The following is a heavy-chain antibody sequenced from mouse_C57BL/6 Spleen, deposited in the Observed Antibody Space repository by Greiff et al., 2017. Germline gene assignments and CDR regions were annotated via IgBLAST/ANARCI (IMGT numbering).Heavy chain of an antibody. J-gene: IGHJ2*01. Sequence: QVQLKQSGAELVKPGASVKISCKASGYAFSSYWMNWVKQRPGKGLEWIGQIYPGDGDTNYNGKFKGKATLTADKSSSPAYMQLSSLTSEDSAVYFCARRWDGRVDDWGQGTTLTVSS. CDR3: ARRWDGRVDD. CDR2: IYPGDGDT. D-gene: IGHD4-1*01. V-gene: IGHV1-80*01. CDR1: GYAFSSYW.